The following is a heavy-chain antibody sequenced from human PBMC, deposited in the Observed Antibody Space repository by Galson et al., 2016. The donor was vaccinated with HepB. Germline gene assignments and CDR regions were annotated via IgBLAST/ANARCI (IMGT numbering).Heavy chain of an antibody. Sequence: SGAEVKNPGESLTISCQVSGYSFTTYWIAWVRQMPGKGLEWMAKIDPSDSYRVYSPSFQGHVTISVDKTVNTAYLLWSRLVASDTAVYYCARDVTMEVSGNYYYYGMDVWGQGTTVIVS. CDR3: ARDVTMEVSGNYYYYGMDV. CDR1: GYSFTTYW. J-gene: IGHJ6*02. CDR2: IDPSDSYR. V-gene: IGHV5-10-1*01. D-gene: IGHD3-3*01.